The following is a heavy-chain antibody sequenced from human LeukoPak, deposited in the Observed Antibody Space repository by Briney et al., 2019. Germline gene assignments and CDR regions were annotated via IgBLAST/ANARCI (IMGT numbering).Heavy chain of an antibody. D-gene: IGHD1-14*01. V-gene: IGHV4-59*08. CDR1: GSSISSDY. CDR3: ARGGIYFDY. J-gene: IGHJ4*02. Sequence: TSETLSLTCSVSGSSISSDYWSWIRQPTGKGLEWIGYIYYSGSPNYNPSLKSRVTISLDTSKNQFSLKLSSVTAADTAVYYCARGGIYFDYWGQGTPVTVSS. CDR2: IYYSGSP.